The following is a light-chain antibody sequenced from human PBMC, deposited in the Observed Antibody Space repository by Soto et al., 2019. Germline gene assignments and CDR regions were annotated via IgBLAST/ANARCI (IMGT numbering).Light chain of an antibody. J-gene: IGLJ1*01. Sequence: QSVLTQPPSVSGAPGQRVTISCTGSSSNIGAGYDVHWYQQFPGSAPKLLIYGNSNRPSGVPDRFSGSKSGTSASLAITGLQAEDEADYYCQSYDSSLSGVFGSGTKLT. CDR2: GNS. CDR1: SSNIGAGYD. CDR3: QSYDSSLSGV. V-gene: IGLV1-40*01.